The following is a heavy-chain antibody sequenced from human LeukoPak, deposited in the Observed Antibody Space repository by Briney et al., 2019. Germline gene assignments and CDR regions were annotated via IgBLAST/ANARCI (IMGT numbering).Heavy chain of an antibody. CDR3: AKYSPIYVWGGPHWYMDV. D-gene: IGHD3-16*01. CDR2: LSGDGDSR. V-gene: IGHV3-23*01. J-gene: IGHJ6*03. Sequence: GGSLRLSCAASGFSFSGYAMSWVRQAPGKGLEWVSGLSGDGDSRYYADSVKGRFTISRDNSKNTLYLQMNSLRAEDTAVYYCAKYSPIYVWGGPHWYMDVWGKGTTVTVSS. CDR1: GFSFSGYA.